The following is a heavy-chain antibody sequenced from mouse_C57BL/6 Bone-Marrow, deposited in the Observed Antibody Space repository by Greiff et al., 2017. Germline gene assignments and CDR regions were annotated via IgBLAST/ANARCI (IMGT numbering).Heavy chain of an antibody. Sequence: EVQGVESGGGLVKPGGSLKLSCAASGFTFSSSAMSWVRQTPEKRLEWVATISDGGSYTYYPDNVKGRFTISRDNAKNNLYLQMSHLKSEDTAMYYCARGTTVVDYYAMDYWGQGTSVTVSS. CDR3: ARGTTVVDYYAMDY. CDR1: GFTFSSSA. V-gene: IGHV5-4*01. CDR2: ISDGGSYT. D-gene: IGHD1-1*01. J-gene: IGHJ4*01.